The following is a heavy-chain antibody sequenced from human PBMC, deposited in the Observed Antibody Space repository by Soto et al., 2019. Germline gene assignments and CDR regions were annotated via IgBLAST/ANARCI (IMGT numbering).Heavy chain of an antibody. V-gene: IGHV3-23*01. D-gene: IGHD1-7*01. J-gene: IGHJ4*02. CDR1: GFTFDSYA. CDR3: AKDRRAGGNYGFYSDF. CDR2: ISGSGGST. Sequence: GGSLRLSCAASGFTFDSYAMSWVRQAPGIGLEWVSSISGSGGSTHYTESVKGRFTVSRDESKNTLYLQMNTLRAEDTAVYYCAKDRRAGGNYGFYSDFWGQGALVTVSS.